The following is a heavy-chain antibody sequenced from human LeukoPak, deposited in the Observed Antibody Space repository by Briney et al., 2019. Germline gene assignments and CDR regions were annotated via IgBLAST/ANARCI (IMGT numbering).Heavy chain of an antibody. CDR3: AGNNYRYCSSTSCYGYYYYYGMDV. Sequence: GGSLRLSCAASGFTFSSYTMNWVRQAPGKGLEWVSSISSSSSYIYYADSVKGRFTISRDNAKNSLYLQMNSLRAEDTAVYYCAGNNYRYCSSTSCYGYYYYYGMDVWGQGTTVTVSS. CDR1: GFTFSSYT. CDR2: ISSSSSYI. V-gene: IGHV3-21*01. J-gene: IGHJ6*02. D-gene: IGHD2-2*01.